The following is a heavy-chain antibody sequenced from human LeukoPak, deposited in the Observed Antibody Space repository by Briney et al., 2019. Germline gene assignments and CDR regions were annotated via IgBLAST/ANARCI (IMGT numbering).Heavy chain of an antibody. CDR1: GGTFSSYA. CDR3: AREYYDSSGYGSDY. V-gene: IGHV1-69*04. Sequence: SVTVSCKASGGTFSSYAISWVRQAPGQGLEWMGRIIPILGIANYAQKFQGRVTITADKSTSTAYMELSSLRSEDTAVYYCAREYYDSSGYGSDYWGQGILVTVSS. J-gene: IGHJ4*02. CDR2: IIPILGIA. D-gene: IGHD3-22*01.